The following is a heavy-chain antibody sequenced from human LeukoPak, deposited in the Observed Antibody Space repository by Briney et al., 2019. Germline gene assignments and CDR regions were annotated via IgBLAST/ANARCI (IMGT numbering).Heavy chain of an antibody. CDR2: ISYDGSKK. V-gene: IGHV3-30*03. Sequence: PGGSLRLSCAASGFTFSSYGMHWVRQAPGKGLEWVAVISYDGSKKYYADSVKGRFTISRDNSKNTVYLQMNSLRAEDTAVYYCAIETGDLGQGGFEIWGQGTMVTVS. J-gene: IGHJ3*02. CDR3: AIETGDLGQGGFEI. D-gene: IGHD7-27*01. CDR1: GFTFSSYG.